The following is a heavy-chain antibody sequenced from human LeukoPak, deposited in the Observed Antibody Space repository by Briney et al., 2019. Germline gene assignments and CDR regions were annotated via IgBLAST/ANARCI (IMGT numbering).Heavy chain of an antibody. CDR3: ARHSYYYDSSAYYYYFDS. CDR1: GGSTSSGSYC. Sequence: SETLSLTCAVSGGSTSSGSYCWGWIRQPPGKGLEWIGSIYSSGTAYYNPSLKSRVTISVDTFNKQFSLKLSSVSAADTALYYCARHSYYYDSSAYYYYFDSWGQGTLVTVSS. D-gene: IGHD3-22*01. J-gene: IGHJ4*02. V-gene: IGHV4-39*01. CDR2: IYSSGTA.